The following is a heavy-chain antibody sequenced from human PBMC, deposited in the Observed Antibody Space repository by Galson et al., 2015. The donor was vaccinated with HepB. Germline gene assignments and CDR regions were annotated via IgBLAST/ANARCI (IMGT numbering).Heavy chain of an antibody. CDR2: IIPIFGTA. CDR3: ARGAPIVVVPAANEKRTAMDNYYYYMDV. CDR1: GGTFSSYA. V-gene: IGHV1-69*13. J-gene: IGHJ6*03. D-gene: IGHD2-2*01. Sequence: SVKVSCKASGGTFSSYAISWVRQAPGQGLEWMGGIIPIFGTANYAQKFQGRVTITADESTSTAYMELSSLRSEDTAVYYCARGAPIVVVPAANEKRTAMDNYYYYMDVWGKGTTVTVSS.